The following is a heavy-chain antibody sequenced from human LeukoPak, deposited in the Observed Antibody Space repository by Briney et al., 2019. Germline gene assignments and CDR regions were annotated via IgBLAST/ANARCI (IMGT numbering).Heavy chain of an antibody. D-gene: IGHD1/OR15-1a*01. V-gene: IGHV4-59*01. J-gene: IGHJ4*02. CDR2: ISYSGST. CDR3: ARDRHWTNDWVFDY. CDR1: GGSISSYY. Sequence: SETLSLTCTVSGGSISSYYWSWIRQPPGKGLEWIGYISYSGSTDYNPSLKSRVTISGDTSKNQFSLKLRSVTAVDTAVYYCARDRHWTNDWVFDYWGQGTLVTVSS.